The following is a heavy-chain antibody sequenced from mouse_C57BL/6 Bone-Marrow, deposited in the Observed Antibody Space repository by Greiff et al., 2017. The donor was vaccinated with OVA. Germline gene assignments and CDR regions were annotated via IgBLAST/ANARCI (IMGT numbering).Heavy chain of an antibody. CDR1: GYAFSSSW. Sequence: QVQLQQSGPELVKPGASVKISCKASGYAFSSSWMNWVKQRPGKGLEWIGRIYPGDGDTNYNGKFKGKATLTADKSSSTAYMQLSSLTSEDSAVYFCAMGIYYYGQYYCDYWGQGTTLTVSS. J-gene: IGHJ2*01. CDR3: AMGIYYYGQYYCDY. CDR2: IYPGDGDT. V-gene: IGHV1-82*01. D-gene: IGHD1-1*01.